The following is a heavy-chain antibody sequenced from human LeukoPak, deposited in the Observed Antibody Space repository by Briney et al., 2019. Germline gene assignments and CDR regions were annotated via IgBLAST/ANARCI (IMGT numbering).Heavy chain of an antibody. CDR3: APPRKAAMVNY. V-gene: IGHV3-30-3*01. CDR1: GFTFSSYA. D-gene: IGHD5-18*01. J-gene: IGHJ4*02. Sequence: GGSLRLSCVASGFTFSSYAMHWVRQAPGKGLEWVAVISYDGSNKYYADSVKGRFTISRDNSKNTLYLQMNSLRAEDTAVYYCAPPRKAAMVNYWGQGTLVTVSS. CDR2: ISYDGSNK.